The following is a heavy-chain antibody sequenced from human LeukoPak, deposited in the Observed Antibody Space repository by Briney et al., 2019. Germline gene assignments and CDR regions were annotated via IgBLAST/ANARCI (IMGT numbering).Heavy chain of an antibody. D-gene: IGHD3-10*01. CDR1: VGSISSGGYY. V-gene: IGHV4-31*03. CDR2: IYYSGST. Sequence: SETLSLTCTVSVGSISSGGYYLSWIRQHPGKGLEWIGYIYYSGSTYYNPSLKSRVTISVDTSKNQFSLKLSSVTAADTAVYYCARTLKGLLWFGELLSYFDYWGQGTLVTVSS. CDR3: ARTLKGLLWFGELLSYFDY. J-gene: IGHJ4*02.